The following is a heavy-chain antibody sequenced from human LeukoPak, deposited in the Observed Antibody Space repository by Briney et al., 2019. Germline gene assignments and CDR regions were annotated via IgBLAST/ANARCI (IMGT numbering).Heavy chain of an antibody. CDR2: ISPSGNII. J-gene: IGHJ3*02. Sequence: GGSLRLSCAASGFTFSSFEMTWVRQAPGKGLEWVSYISPSGNIIHYADSVKGRLTISRDNAKNSLYLQMSSLRAEDTAVYYCATVAFGYAFDIWGQGTMVTVSP. D-gene: IGHD3-10*01. CDR1: GFTFSSFE. V-gene: IGHV3-48*03. CDR3: ATVAFGYAFDI.